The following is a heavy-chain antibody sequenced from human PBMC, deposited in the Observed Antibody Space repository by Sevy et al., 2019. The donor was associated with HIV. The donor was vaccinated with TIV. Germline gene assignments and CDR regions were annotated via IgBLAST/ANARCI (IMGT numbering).Heavy chain of an antibody. D-gene: IGHD3-22*01. CDR1: GFSFDSYG. V-gene: IGHV3-23*01. J-gene: IGHJ6*03. Sequence: GGSLRLSCAVSGFSFDSYGMTWVRQAPGKGLEWVSAISGSGTRTYYADSVEGRFIISRDNSKNTLDLQMNSLRAEDTAIYYCAKGGGGHYDPDEIAYYFYYYNMDVWGKGTTVTVSS. CDR2: ISGSGTRT. CDR3: AKGGGGHYDPDEIAYYFYYYNMDV.